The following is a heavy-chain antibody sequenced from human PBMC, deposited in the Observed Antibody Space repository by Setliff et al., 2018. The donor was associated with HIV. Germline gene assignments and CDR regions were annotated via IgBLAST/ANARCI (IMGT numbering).Heavy chain of an antibody. CDR1: GFTFSNSW. V-gene: IGHV3-74*03. J-gene: IGHJ3*02. CDR2: INTDGSSA. CDR3: ARDGPSGLMIVAYDASDI. Sequence: GSLRLSCAASGFTFSNSWMHWVRQAPGKGLVWVSRINTDGSSATYADSVKGRFTNSRDNAKNTLYLQMDSLRAEDTAVYYCARDGPSGLMIVAYDASDIWGQGTMVTVSS. D-gene: IGHD3-22*01.